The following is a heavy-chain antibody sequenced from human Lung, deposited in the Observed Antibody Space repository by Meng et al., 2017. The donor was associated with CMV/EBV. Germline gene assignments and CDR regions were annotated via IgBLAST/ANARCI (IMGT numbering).Heavy chain of an antibody. Sequence: QVALVQSVPEVKNPGASGKVSCKSSSRTFNGYDIHWVRQAPGQGLEWMGSVSPKTGDTNFAQKFHGRVTLTRDTSINTAYLGLNRLTSDDTAVYYCARTLAGPFDSWGQGTLVTVSS. CDR2: VSPKTGDT. J-gene: IGHJ4*02. CDR1: SRTFNGYD. CDR3: ARTLAGPFDS. V-gene: IGHV1-2*02. D-gene: IGHD2/OR15-2a*01.